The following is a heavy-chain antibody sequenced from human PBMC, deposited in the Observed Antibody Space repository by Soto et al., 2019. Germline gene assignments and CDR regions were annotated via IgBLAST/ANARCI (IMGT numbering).Heavy chain of an antibody. J-gene: IGHJ6*02. CDR3: AIPSGDGYNYNYYYGMDV. CDR2: IYYSGST. CDR1: GGSISSYY. Sequence: PSETLSLTCTVSGGSISSYYWSWIRQPPGKGLEWIGYIYYSGSTNYNPSLKSRVTISVDTSKNQFSLKLSSVTAADTAVYYCAIPSGDGYNYNYYYGMDVWGQGTTVTVSS. V-gene: IGHV4-59*08. D-gene: IGHD5-12*01.